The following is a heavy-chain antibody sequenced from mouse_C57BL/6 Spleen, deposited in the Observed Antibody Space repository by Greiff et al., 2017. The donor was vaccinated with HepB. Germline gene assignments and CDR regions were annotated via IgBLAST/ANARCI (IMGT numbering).Heavy chain of an antibody. CDR1: GFTFSSYA. D-gene: IGHD1-1*01. J-gene: IGHJ4*01. CDR2: ISDGGSYT. CDR3: ARAGAYYYGSSLYAMDY. Sequence: EVQLQESGGGLVKPGGSLKLSCAASGFTFSSYAMSWVRQTPEKRLEWVATISDGGSYTYYPDNVKGRFTISRDNAKNNLYLQMSHLKSEDTAMYYCARAGAYYYGSSLYAMDYWGQGTSVTVSS. V-gene: IGHV5-4*01.